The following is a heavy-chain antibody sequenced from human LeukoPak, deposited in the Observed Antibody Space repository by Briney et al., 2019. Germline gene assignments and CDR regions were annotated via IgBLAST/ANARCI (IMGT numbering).Heavy chain of an antibody. CDR3: ARSAHLFLGRYNWFDP. J-gene: IGHJ5*02. CDR1: GGSISSYY. D-gene: IGHD2-21*01. V-gene: IGHV4-4*07. CDR2: IYTSGST. Sequence: SETLSLTCTVSGGSISSYYWSWIRQPAGKGLEWIGRIYTSGSTNYNPSLKSRVTISVDTSKNQFSLKLSSVTAADTAVYYCARSAHLFLGRYNWFDPWGQGTLVTVSS.